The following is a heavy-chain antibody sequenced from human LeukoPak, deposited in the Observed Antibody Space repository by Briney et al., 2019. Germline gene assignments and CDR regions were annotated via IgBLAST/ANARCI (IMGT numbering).Heavy chain of an antibody. CDR2: IDSDGTTT. Sequence: EGSLRLSCAASGFTFSTYWMHWVRQAPGKGLVWVSRIDSDGTTTTYADSVKGRFTISRDNAKNTLYLQMNSLRLEDTAVYYCARDTWNDRYFDYWGQGTLVTVSS. J-gene: IGHJ4*02. CDR3: ARDTWNDRYFDY. CDR1: GFTFSTYW. V-gene: IGHV3-74*01. D-gene: IGHD1-1*01.